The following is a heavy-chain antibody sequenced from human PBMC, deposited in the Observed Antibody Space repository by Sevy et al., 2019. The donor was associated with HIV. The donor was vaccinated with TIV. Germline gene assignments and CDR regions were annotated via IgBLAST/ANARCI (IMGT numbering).Heavy chain of an antibody. J-gene: IGHJ4*02. V-gene: IGHV3-30*04. D-gene: IGHD1-7*01. Sequence: GGSLRLSCAASGFTFSSYAMHWVRQAPGKGLELVAVISYDGSNKYYADSVKGRFTISRDNSKNTLYLQMNSLRAEDTAVYYCARGTENFDYWGQGTLVTVSS. CDR2: ISYDGSNK. CDR1: GFTFSSYA. CDR3: ARGTENFDY.